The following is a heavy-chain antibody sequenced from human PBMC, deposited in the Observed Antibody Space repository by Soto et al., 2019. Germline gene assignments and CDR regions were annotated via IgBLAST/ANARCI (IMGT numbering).Heavy chain of an antibody. D-gene: IGHD4-17*01. CDR3: ARAHDYGGNSYYYYGMDV. CDR1: GGTFSSYA. J-gene: IGHJ6*02. Sequence: SVKVSCEASGGTFSSYAISWVRQAPGQGLEWMGGIIPIFGTANYAQKFQGRVTITADESTSTAYMELSSLRSEDTAVYYCARAHDYGGNSYYYYGMDVWGQGTTVTVSS. CDR2: IIPIFGTA. V-gene: IGHV1-69*13.